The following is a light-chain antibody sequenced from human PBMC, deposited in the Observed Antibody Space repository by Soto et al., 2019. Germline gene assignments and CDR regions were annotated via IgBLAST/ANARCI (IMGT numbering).Light chain of an antibody. CDR1: QSINSA. V-gene: IGKV3-15*01. CDR2: GAS. Sequence: EIELTQSPATLSVSQGERATLSCRASQSINSALAWYQQKPGQSPRLLIHGASTRATGIPTRFSGSGSGTEFTLTISSLQSEHLAVYYCQHYNKWPPWLTFGGGTKVDIK. CDR3: QHYNKWPPWLT. J-gene: IGKJ4*01.